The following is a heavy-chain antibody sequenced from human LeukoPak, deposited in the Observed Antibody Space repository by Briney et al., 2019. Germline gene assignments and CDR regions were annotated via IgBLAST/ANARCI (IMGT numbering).Heavy chain of an antibody. CDR2: IKKDGSTK. V-gene: IGHV3-7*01. J-gene: IGHJ3*02. Sequence: GGSLRLSCAASGFTFSTYWMSWVRQAPGKGLEWVANIKKDGSTKYYVDSVKGRLTISRDNAKNSLYLQMNSLRAEDTAVYYCARGFEGGKYDAFDIWGQGTMVTVSS. CDR3: ARGFEGGKYDAFDI. CDR1: GFTFSTYW. D-gene: IGHD4-23*01.